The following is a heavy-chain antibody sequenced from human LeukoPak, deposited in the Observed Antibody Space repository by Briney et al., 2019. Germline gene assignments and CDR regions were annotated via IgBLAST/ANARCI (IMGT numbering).Heavy chain of an antibody. D-gene: IGHD1-26*01. J-gene: IGHJ4*02. Sequence: ASVKVSCKASGGTFSSYAISWVRQAPGQGLEWMGGIIPIFGTANYAQKFQGRVTITMDESTSTAYMELSSLRSEDTAVYYCARGYWGIVGATTYFDYWGQGTLVTVSS. CDR3: ARGYWGIVGATTYFDY. CDR2: IIPIFGTA. CDR1: GGTFSSYA. V-gene: IGHV1-69*05.